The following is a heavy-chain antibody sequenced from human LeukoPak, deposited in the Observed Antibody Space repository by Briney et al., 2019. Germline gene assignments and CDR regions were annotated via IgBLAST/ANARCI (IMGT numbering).Heavy chain of an antibody. CDR2: IYYSGST. CDR3: ARGTGGSYLL. Sequence: SGTLSLTCAVSGGSISSSNWWSWVRQPPGKGLEWIGYIYYSGSTNYNPSLKSRVTISVDTSKNQFSLKLSSVTAADTAVYYCARGTGGSYLLWGQGTLVTVSS. CDR1: GGSISSSNW. J-gene: IGHJ4*02. D-gene: IGHD1-26*01. V-gene: IGHV4-4*02.